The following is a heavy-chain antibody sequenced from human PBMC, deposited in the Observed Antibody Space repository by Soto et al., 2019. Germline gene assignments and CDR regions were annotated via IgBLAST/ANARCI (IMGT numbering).Heavy chain of an antibody. CDR2: IYHSGTT. J-gene: IGHJ5*02. D-gene: IGHD3-10*01. CDR3: ARDRKVRGGLDP. CDR1: GGSISSGVHS. Sequence: SETLSLTCTVSGGSISSGVHSWNWIRQSPGKGLEWIGYIYHSGTTYYNPSLQSRVTISLDNSKNEFSLKLSPVTAADTAIYYCARDRKVRGGLDPWGQGTPVTVSS. V-gene: IGHV4-30-2*06.